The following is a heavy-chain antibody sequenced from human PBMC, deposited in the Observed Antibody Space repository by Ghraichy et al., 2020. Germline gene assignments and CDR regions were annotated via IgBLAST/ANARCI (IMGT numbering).Heavy chain of an antibody. CDR2: ISGSGGTT. J-gene: IGHJ4*02. CDR3: AKRVGYCSGGACYSTRPDFDY. V-gene: IGHV3-23*01. CDR1: GFTFSSYA. Sequence: SLRLSCAASGFTFSSYAMSWVRQAPGKGLEWVSAISGSGGTTYYADSVKGRFTISRDNSKNTLFLQMNSLRAEDTAVYYCAKRVGYCSGGACYSTRPDFDYWGQGTLVTVSS. D-gene: IGHD2-15*01.